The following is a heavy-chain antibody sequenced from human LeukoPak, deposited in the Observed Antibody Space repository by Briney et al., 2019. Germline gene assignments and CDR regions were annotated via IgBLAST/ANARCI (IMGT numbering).Heavy chain of an antibody. CDR2: ISYDGSNK. CDR3: ARDLNEKAMDLY. CDR1: GFTFSSYA. Sequence: GGSLRLSCAASGFTFSSYAIHWVRQAPGKGLEWVTLISYDGSNKYYADSVKGRFTISRDNSKNTLYLQMNSLRAEDTAVYYCARDLNEKAMDLYWGQGTLVTVSS. D-gene: IGHD5-18*01. J-gene: IGHJ4*02. V-gene: IGHV3-30-3*01.